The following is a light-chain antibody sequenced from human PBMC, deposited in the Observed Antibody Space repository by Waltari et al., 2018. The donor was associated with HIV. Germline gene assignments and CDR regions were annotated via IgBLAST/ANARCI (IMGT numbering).Light chain of an antibody. Sequence: EIVLTQSPVTLSLSPGARAALSCRASQGVGSFLAWYQQKPGQAPRLLIYETYQRASGTPDRFSGSGSGTDFTLTSSSLEPEDFAIYYCQQRSDWPLTFGGGTKVEIK. CDR2: ETY. CDR1: QGVGSF. CDR3: QQRSDWPLT. J-gene: IGKJ4*01. V-gene: IGKV3-11*01.